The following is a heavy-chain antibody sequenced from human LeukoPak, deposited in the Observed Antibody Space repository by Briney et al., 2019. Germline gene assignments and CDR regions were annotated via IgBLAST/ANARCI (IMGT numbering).Heavy chain of an antibody. J-gene: IGHJ4*02. CDR1: GASITTYY. D-gene: IGHD6-6*01. CDR2: IYHSGST. V-gene: IGHV4-59*01. CDR3: AREYSTSSEGDYFDY. Sequence: SETLSLICPVSGASITTYYWTWIRQPPGKGLEWIGYIYHSGSTNYNPSLKSRVTISLDTSRNQFSLRLSSVTAADTAVYFCAREYSTSSEGDYFDYWGQGSLVTVSS.